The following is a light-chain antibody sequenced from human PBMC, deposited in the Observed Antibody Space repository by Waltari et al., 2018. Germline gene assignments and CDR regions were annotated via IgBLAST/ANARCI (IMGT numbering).Light chain of an antibody. Sequence: QSALTQPASVSGSPGQSITISCTGTSSDVGSYNLVSWYQQYPGKAPKLIIYEVSKRPAGLSSRCAGSESGNTASLTISGLQAEDEADYYCCSNAGRTTVLFGGGTKVTVL. J-gene: IGLJ2*01. CDR3: CSNAGRTTVL. V-gene: IGLV2-23*02. CDR1: SSDVGSYNL. CDR2: EVS.